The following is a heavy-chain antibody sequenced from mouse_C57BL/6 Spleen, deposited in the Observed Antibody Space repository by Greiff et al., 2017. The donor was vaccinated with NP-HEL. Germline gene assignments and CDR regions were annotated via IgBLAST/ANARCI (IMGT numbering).Heavy chain of an antibody. CDR2: ISDGGSYT. Sequence: EVKLVESGGGLVKPGGSLKLSCAASGFTFSSYAMSWVRQTPEKRLEWVATISDGGSYTYYPDNVKGRFTISRDNAKNNLYLQMSHLKSEATAMYYCARDLTGTWGYWGQGTTLTVSS. V-gene: IGHV5-4*01. D-gene: IGHD4-1*01. J-gene: IGHJ2*01. CDR3: ARDLTGTWGY. CDR1: GFTFSSYA.